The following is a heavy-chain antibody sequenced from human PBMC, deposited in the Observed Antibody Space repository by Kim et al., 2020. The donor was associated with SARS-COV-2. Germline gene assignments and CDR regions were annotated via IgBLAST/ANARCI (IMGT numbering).Heavy chain of an antibody. V-gene: IGHV3-33*01. D-gene: IGHD1-26*01. CDR2: SNT. CDR3: ARDRSTFFDY. Sequence: SNTDYPDSVKGRFTISRDDSKDTLYLQMNNLRADDTAVYFCARDRSTFFDYWGQGILVTVSS. J-gene: IGHJ4*02.